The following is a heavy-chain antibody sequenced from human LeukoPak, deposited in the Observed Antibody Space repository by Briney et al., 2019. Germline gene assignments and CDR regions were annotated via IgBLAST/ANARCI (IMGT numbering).Heavy chain of an antibody. CDR1: GGSISSYY. CDR2: IYYSGST. V-gene: IGHV4-59*01. Sequence: PSETLSLTCTVSGGSISSYYWSWIRQPPGKGLEWIGYIYYSGSTNYNPSLKSRVTISVDTSKNQFSLKLSSVTAADTAVYYCARDHYYGSGIHYYYMGVWGKGTTVTVSS. J-gene: IGHJ6*03. D-gene: IGHD3-10*01. CDR3: ARDHYYGSGIHYYYMGV.